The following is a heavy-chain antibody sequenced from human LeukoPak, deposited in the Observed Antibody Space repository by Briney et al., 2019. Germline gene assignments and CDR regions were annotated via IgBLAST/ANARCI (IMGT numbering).Heavy chain of an antibody. D-gene: IGHD3-16*01. CDR1: GFTFSAYA. V-gene: IGHV3-53*01. Sequence: GGSLRLSCEASGFTFSAYAMSWVRQAPGKGLEWVSVIYSGGSTYYADSVKGRFTISRDNSKNTLYLQMNSLRAEDTAVYYCARDAMIDDAFDIWGQGTMVTVSS. CDR3: ARDAMIDDAFDI. J-gene: IGHJ3*02. CDR2: IYSGGST.